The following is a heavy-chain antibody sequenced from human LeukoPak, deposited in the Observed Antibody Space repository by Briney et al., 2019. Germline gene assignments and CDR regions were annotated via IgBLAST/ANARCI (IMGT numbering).Heavy chain of an antibody. J-gene: IGHJ4*02. CDR3: ARRLTYDSRAYYCLDY. D-gene: IGHD3-22*01. Sequence: GESLKVSFKGSGYSYTSYLMGWVRQKHGKGLEWMGIIFRGDSDTGSSPTFQGQVTISADKSISTAYLQWSSLKASDTAMYYCARRLTYDSRAYYCLDYWGQGTLVTVSS. CDR2: IFRGDSDT. V-gene: IGHV5-51*01. CDR1: GYSYTSYL.